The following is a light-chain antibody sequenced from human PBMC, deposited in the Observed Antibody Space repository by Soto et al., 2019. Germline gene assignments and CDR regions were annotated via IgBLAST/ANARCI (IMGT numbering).Light chain of an antibody. Sequence: DIQMTQYPSSLSASVGDRVTITCRASQSISSYLNWYQQKPGKAPKLLIYAASSLQSGVPSRFSGSGSGTDFTLTISSLQPEDFATYYCQQSYSNPWTFGQGALVDI. CDR1: QSISSY. V-gene: IGKV1-39*01. CDR2: AAS. CDR3: QQSYSNPWT. J-gene: IGKJ1*01.